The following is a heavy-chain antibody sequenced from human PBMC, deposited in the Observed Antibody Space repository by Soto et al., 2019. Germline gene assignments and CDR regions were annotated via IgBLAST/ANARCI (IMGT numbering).Heavy chain of an antibody. V-gene: IGHV2-5*01. Sequence: SGPTLVKPTQTLTLTCTFSGFSLSTSGVGVGWIRQPPGKALEWLALIYWNDDKRYSPSLKSRLTITKDTSKNQVVLTMTNMDPVDTATYYCAHKELITIFGVVIPYYYYGMDVWGQGTTVTVSS. CDR2: IYWNDDK. CDR3: AHKELITIFGVVIPYYYYGMDV. D-gene: IGHD3-3*01. J-gene: IGHJ6*02. CDR1: GFSLSTSGVG.